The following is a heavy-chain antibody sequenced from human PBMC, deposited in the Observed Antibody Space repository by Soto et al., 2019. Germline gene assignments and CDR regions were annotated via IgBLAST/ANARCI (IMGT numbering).Heavy chain of an antibody. J-gene: IGHJ5*02. CDR2: ITSSGST. CDR1: GGSFSDSY. Sequence: QVQLQQWGAGLLKPSETLSLTCAVFGGSFSDSYWCWIRQSPGKGLEWIGEITSSGSTYYNPSLKSRVPISGVTSKNQFSLEVKSVTAADTAVYYCARGRPAMATSLFDPWGQGTLVTVSS. D-gene: IGHD6-19*01. CDR3: ARGRPAMATSLFDP. V-gene: IGHV4-34*02.